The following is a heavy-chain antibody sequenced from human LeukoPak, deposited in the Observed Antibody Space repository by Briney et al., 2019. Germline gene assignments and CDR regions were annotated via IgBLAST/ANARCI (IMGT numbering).Heavy chain of an antibody. CDR2: INSSGSNI. J-gene: IGHJ5*02. CDR1: GFTFSDYY. V-gene: IGHV3-11*01. D-gene: IGHD5-18*01. CDR3: ARDGGGYCYGYVGPPYNWFDP. Sequence: GGALRLSCAASGFTFSDYYMSWIRQAPGKGLEWVSYINSSGSNIYYADSVKGRFHTSRDNAKNSLYLQLNSLRVEDTAVDYCARDGGGYCYGYVGPPYNWFDPWGQGTLVTVSS.